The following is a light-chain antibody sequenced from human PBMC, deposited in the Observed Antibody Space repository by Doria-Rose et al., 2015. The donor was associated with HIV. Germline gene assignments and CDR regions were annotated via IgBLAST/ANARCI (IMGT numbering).Light chain of an antibody. CDR3: SSFARSTTPV. CDR1: SSDVGYYNY. J-gene: IGLJ3*02. V-gene: IGLV2-14*01. CDR2: EVS. Sequence: QSALTQPASVSGSPGQSITISCTGTSSDVGYYNYVSWYQQHPGKAPTLMIVEVSKRPSGISNRFSGSKSGSTASLTISGLQAEDEADYYCSSFARSTTPVFGGGTKVTVL.